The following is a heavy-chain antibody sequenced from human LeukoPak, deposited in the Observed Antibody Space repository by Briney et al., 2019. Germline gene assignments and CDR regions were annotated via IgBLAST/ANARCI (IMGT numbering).Heavy chain of an antibody. CDR3: ATDRGYNWNDQRFDP. V-gene: IGHV4-39*07. Sequence: PSETLSLTCAVSGASISGSGYYWGWIRQPPGKGLEWIGTIYYSGTYYNPSLKSRVTISVDTSKNQFSLKLSSVTAADTAVYYCATDRGYNWNDQRFDPWGQGTLVTVSS. D-gene: IGHD1-1*01. J-gene: IGHJ5*02. CDR1: GASISGSGYY. CDR2: IYYSGT.